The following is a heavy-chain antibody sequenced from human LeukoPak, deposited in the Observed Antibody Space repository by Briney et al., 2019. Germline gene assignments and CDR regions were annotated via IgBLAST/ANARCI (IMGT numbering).Heavy chain of an antibody. CDR1: GYTFTSYD. J-gene: IGHJ6*02. V-gene: IGHV1-8*01. D-gene: IGHD2-2*02. Sequence: VASVTVSCKASGYTFTSYDINWVRQATGQGLEWMGWMNPNSGNTGYAQKFQGRVTMTRNTSISTAYMELSSLRSEDTAVYYCARAAPGYCSSTSCYNLYDFWSGYMGYYYYYGMDVWGQGTTVTVSS. CDR2: MNPNSGNT. CDR3: ARAAPGYCSSTSCYNLYDFWSGYMGYYYYYGMDV.